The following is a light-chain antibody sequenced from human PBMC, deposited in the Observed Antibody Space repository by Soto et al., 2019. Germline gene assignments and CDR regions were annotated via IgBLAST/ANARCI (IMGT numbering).Light chain of an antibody. CDR1: QRISRW. CDR3: HLYNNFSSFT. V-gene: IGKV1-5*01. Sequence: DIQMTQSPSTRSASVGDRVTRTCRASQRISRWLAWYQQKAGKAPKFLIYDASTLQTGVPSRFSGSGSGTEFTLTIRSLQPDDFATYYCHLYNNFSSFTFGQGTRLEIK. CDR2: DAS. J-gene: IGKJ2*01.